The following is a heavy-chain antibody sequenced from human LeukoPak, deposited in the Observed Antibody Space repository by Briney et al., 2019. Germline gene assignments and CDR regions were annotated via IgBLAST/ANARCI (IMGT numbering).Heavy chain of an antibody. V-gene: IGHV1-69*13. J-gene: IGHJ3*02. CDR3: AREGLPDAFDI. Sequence: SVKVSCKASGGTFSSNTISWVRQAPGQGLEWMGGIIPIVGTADSAQKFQGRVTITADESTNTAYMELSSLRSEDTAVYYCAREGLPDAFDIWGQGTMVTVSS. D-gene: IGHD2-15*01. CDR2: IIPIVGTA. CDR1: GGTFSSNT.